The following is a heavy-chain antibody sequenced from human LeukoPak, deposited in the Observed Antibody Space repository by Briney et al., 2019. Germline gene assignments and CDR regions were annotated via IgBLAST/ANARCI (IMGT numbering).Heavy chain of an antibody. Sequence: ASVRVSCKASGGTFSSYAISWVRQAPGQGLEWMGGIIPIFGTANYAQKFQGRVTITTDESTSTAYMELSSLRSEDTAVYYCASSTNWGKFNYWGQGTLVTVSS. CDR3: ASSTNWGKFNY. J-gene: IGHJ4*02. V-gene: IGHV1-69*05. CDR1: GGTFSSYA. CDR2: IIPIFGTA. D-gene: IGHD7-27*01.